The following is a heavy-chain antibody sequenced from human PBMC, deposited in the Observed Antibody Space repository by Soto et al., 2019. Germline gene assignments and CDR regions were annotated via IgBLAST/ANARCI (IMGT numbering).Heavy chain of an antibody. D-gene: IGHD5-18*01. Sequence: GASVKGSCKASGYTFTSSYMHWVRQAPGQGLEWMGIINPSGGSTSYAQKFQGRVTMTRDTSTSTVYMELSSLRSEDTAVYYCASSRGYSYGYVNYYYYYGMDVWGQGTTVTVS. V-gene: IGHV1-46*01. CDR1: GYTFTSSY. CDR3: ASSRGYSYGYVNYYYYYGMDV. J-gene: IGHJ6*02. CDR2: INPSGGST.